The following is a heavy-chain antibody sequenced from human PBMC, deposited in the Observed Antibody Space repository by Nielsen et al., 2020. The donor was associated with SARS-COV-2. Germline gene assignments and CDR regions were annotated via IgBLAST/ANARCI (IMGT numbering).Heavy chain of an antibody. Sequence: ASVKVSCKASGYTFTSYYMHWVRQAPGQGLEWMGIINASGGSTSYAQKFQGRVTMTRDTSTSTVYMELSSLRSEDTAVYYCAMSSSWYASYYYYGMDVWGQGTTVTVSS. J-gene: IGHJ6*02. CDR1: GYTFTSYY. CDR2: INASGGST. D-gene: IGHD6-13*01. CDR3: AMSSSWYASYYYYGMDV. V-gene: IGHV1-46*01.